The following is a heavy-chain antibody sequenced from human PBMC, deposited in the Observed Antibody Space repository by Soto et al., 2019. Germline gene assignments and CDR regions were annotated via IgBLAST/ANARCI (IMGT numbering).Heavy chain of an antibody. CDR1: GDSISTSSSYY. D-gene: IGHD3-3*01. J-gene: IGHJ6*03. V-gene: IGHV4-39*01. CDR2: MYYSGST. CDR3: ARIKIVGILTYYMDI. Sequence: SETLSLTCTVSGDSISTSSSYYWGWIRQPPGKGLEWIANMYYSGSTYYNPSLKSRVTISLETSKNQFSLKLSSVTAADTAVYYCARIKIVGILTYYMDIWGKGTTVTVSS.